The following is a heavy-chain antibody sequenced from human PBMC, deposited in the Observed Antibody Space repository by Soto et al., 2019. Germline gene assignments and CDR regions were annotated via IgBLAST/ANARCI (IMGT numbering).Heavy chain of an antibody. Sequence: QITLRESGPPLVQPTQTLTLTCTHSGVSLTTSGVGVGWIRQPPGKALEWLALIYWDDDKRFSPSLKSRLAITRDTSKIQVVLTLSDMAPVDTAIYYCAPRQRTVVVGAPFDLWGQGSQVTVSS. D-gene: IGHD2-15*01. CDR1: GVSLTTSGVG. CDR3: APRQRTVVVGAPFDL. J-gene: IGHJ4*02. V-gene: IGHV2-5*02. CDR2: IYWDDDK.